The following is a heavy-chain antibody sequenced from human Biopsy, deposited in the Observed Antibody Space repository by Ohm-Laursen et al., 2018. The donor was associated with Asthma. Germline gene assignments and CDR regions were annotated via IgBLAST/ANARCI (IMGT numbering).Heavy chain of an antibody. CDR3: ARGGSRDLWGTYRYPWDY. CDR1: GFSLSDYY. J-gene: IGHJ4*02. D-gene: IGHD3-16*02. Sequence: GSLRLSCTASGFSLSDYYMSWIHQAPGKGLEWVSYISWSSSYTNYADSVKGRFTISRDNAKNSLFLQMNSLRAEDTAVYYCARGGSRDLWGTYRYPWDYWGQGTLVTVSS. V-gene: IGHV3-11*06. CDR2: ISWSSSYT.